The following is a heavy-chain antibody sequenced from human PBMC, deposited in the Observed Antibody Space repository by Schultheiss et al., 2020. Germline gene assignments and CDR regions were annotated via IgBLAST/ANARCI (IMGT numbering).Heavy chain of an antibody. CDR2: IYWDDDK. D-gene: IGHD3-22*01. CDR1: GFSLSTSGVG. CDR3: AHSNYDSSLGAFDI. J-gene: IGHJ3*02. Sequence: SCPTLVKPTQTLTLPCTISGFSLSTSGVGVGWIRQPPGKALEWLALIYWDDDKRYSPSLKSRLTITKDTSKNQVVLTMTNMDPVDTATYYCAHSNYDSSLGAFDIWGQGTMVTVSS. V-gene: IGHV2-5*02.